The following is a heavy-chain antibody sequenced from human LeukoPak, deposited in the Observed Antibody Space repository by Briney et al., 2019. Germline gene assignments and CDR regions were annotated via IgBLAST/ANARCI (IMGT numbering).Heavy chain of an antibody. D-gene: IGHD1-20*01. J-gene: IGHJ5*02. CDR1: GYTFTGYY. V-gene: IGHV1-2*02. Sequence: GASVKVSSKASGYTFTGYYMHWGRQAPGQGLQWMGWINPNSGGTNYSQKFQGRVTMTRDTSISTAYMELGRLRSDDTGVYYCARDNWQADWFDPWGQGTLVTVSS. CDR3: ARDNWQADWFDP. CDR2: INPNSGGT.